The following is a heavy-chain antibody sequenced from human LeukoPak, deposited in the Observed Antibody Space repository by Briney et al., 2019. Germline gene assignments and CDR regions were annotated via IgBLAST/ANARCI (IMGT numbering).Heavy chain of an antibody. CDR1: GSTFTSYS. D-gene: IGHD4-11*01. J-gene: IGHJ4*02. CDR2: ISGGGGST. Sequence: GGSLRLSCAASGSTFTSYSMNWVRQAPGKGLEWVSTISGGGGSTYYADSVKGRFTISRDNSKNTLYLQVNSLRAEDTALYYCARSVPDYTRFDYWGQGALVTVSP. V-gene: IGHV3-23*01. CDR3: ARSVPDYTRFDY.